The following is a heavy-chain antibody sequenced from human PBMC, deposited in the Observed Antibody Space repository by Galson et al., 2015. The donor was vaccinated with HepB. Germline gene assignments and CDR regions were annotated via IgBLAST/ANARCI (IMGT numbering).Heavy chain of an antibody. CDR1: GFTFSSYG. Sequence: SLRLSCAASGFTFSSYGMHWVRQAPGKGLEWVAVISYDGSNKYYADSVKGRFTISRDNSKNTLYLQMNSLRAEDTAVYYCAKDHSMSRGGDFFDYWGQGTLVTVSS. J-gene: IGHJ4*02. CDR2: ISYDGSNK. D-gene: IGHD3-16*01. CDR3: AKDHSMSRGGDFFDY. V-gene: IGHV3-30*18.